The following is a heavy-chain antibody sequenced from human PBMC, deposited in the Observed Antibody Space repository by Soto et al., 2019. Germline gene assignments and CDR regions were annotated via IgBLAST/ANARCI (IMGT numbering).Heavy chain of an antibody. CDR2: INHSGST. D-gene: IGHD3-10*01. Sequence: PSETLSLTCAVYGGSFSGYYWIWIRQPPGKGLEWIGEINHSGSTNYNPSLKSRVTISVDTSKNQFSLKLSSVTAADTAVYYCARTRMGFGITMVRASYYFDYWGQGTLVTVPQ. V-gene: IGHV4-34*01. CDR3: ARTRMGFGITMVRASYYFDY. J-gene: IGHJ4*02. CDR1: GGSFSGYY.